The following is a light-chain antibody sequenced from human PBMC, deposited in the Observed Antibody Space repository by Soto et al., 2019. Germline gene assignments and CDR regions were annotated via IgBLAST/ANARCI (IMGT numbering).Light chain of an antibody. J-gene: IGKJ1*01. CDR3: QQYGSSGT. Sequence: EIVLTQSPGTLSLSPGERATLSCRASQSVSNNYLAWYQQKPGQAPRLLIYGVSNRATGIPDRFSGSGSGTDFTLTVSRLEPEDFAVYYCQQYGSSGTFGQGTQVEI. CDR1: QSVSNNY. CDR2: GVS. V-gene: IGKV3-20*01.